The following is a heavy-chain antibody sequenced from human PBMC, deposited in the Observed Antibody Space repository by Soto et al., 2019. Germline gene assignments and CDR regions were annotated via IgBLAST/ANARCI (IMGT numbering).Heavy chain of an antibody. J-gene: IGHJ4*02. CDR1: GFTFSTYA. CDR2: ISYDGSAK. Sequence: QVQLVESGGGVVQPGRSLRLSCAASGFTFSTYAMHWVRQAPGKGLEWVALISYDGSAKDYADSVKGRFTMSRDNSKNTLYLQMNSLRPEDTAGYYCARGQWLVPDRPDYWGQGNLVTVSS. CDR3: ARGQWLVPDRPDY. D-gene: IGHD6-19*01. V-gene: IGHV3-30*04.